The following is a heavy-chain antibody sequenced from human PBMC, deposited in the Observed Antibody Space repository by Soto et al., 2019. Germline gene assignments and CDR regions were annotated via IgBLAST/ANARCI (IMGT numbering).Heavy chain of an antibody. Sequence: SETLSLTCTVSGGSISSSSYYWGWIRQPPGKGLEWIGSIYYSGSTYYNPSLKSRVTISVDTSKNQFSLKLSSVTAADTAVYYCASVRITMVRGVSYYYGMDVWGQGTTVTVS. J-gene: IGHJ6*02. D-gene: IGHD3-10*01. CDR1: GGSISSSSYY. V-gene: IGHV4-39*01. CDR2: IYYSGST. CDR3: ASVRITMVRGVSYYYGMDV.